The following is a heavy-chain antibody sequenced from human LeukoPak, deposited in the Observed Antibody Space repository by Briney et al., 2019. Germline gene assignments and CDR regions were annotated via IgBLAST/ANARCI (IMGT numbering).Heavy chain of an antibody. J-gene: IGHJ4*02. CDR3: AKDLVEDFDY. Sequence: GGSLRLSCAASGFTFSSYGMSWVRQAPGKGLEWVSAISGSGGSTYYADSVKGRFTISRDNSKDTLYLQMNSLRAEDTAVYYCAKDLVEDFDYWGQGTLVTVSS. D-gene: IGHD3-16*01. CDR2: ISGSGGST. CDR1: GFTFSSYG. V-gene: IGHV3-23*01.